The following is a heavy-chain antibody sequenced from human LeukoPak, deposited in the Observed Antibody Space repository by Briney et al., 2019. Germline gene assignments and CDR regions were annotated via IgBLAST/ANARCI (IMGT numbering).Heavy chain of an antibody. Sequence: GGSLSLSCSASAFTFNSFAMRRDPPAQGIGLEWCFATNGGGGSTYYADSVKGRFTISRDNSKNTLYLQMNSLRAEDTAVYYCAKSRTIFGVVTIGDYFDYWGQGTLVTVSS. V-gene: IGHV3-23*01. J-gene: IGHJ4*02. CDR3: AKSRTIFGVVTIGDYFDY. CDR1: AFTFNSFA. D-gene: IGHD3-3*01. CDR2: TNGGGGST.